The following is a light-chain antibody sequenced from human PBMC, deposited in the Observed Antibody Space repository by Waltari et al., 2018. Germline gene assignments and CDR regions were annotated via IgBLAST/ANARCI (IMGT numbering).Light chain of an antibody. CDR1: QSISNY. Sequence: DIQMTQSPSSLSASVGDRVTITCRATQSISNYLNWYQQKQGKAPKLLIYAASNLQSGVPARVSGSGSGTDFTLTISSLQPEDFATYYCQQKCTFGPGTKVDVK. J-gene: IGKJ3*01. V-gene: IGKV1-39*01. CDR2: AAS. CDR3: QQKCT.